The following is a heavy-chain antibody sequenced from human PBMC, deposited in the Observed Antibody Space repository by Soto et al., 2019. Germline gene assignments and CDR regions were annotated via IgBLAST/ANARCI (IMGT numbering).Heavy chain of an antibody. J-gene: IGHJ4*02. CDR3: ARLVYDTRLNYMYFDF. CDR2: IFHDGTA. CDR1: VVSISIGNW. Sequence: SETLSLPCVMSVVSISIGNWWTWFRQTPQRGLEYIGEIFHDGTANYYPSFERRVAISVDTSKNQFSLKLTSVTAADTAIYFCARLVYDTRLNYMYFDFWGQGALVTVSS. D-gene: IGHD2-8*01. V-gene: IGHV4-4*02.